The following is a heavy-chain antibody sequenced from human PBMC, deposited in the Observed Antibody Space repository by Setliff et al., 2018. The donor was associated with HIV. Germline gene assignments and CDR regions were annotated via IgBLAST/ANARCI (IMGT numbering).Heavy chain of an antibody. D-gene: IGHD4-17*01. J-gene: IGHJ4*02. CDR1: GFTLRSYA. Sequence: GESLKISCEASGFTLRSYAMYWVRQAPGKGLEWVAGISGAGATTYYADSVKGRFTISRDNSKDTLYLQMNSLRAEDTAVYYCAKDGYSDYLNSYCDYWGQGTRVTVSS. CDR3: AKDGYSDYLNSYCDY. V-gene: IGHV3-23*01. CDR2: ISGAGATT.